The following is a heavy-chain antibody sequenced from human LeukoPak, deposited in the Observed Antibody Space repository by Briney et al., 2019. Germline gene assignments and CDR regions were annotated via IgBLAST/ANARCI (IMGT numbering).Heavy chain of an antibody. CDR2: ISSSGSTI. D-gene: IGHD2-15*01. J-gene: IGHJ3*02. CDR1: GFTFSDYY. Sequence: PGGSLRLSCAASGFTFSDYYMSWIRQAPGKGLEWVSYISSSGSTIYYADSVKGRFTISRDNAKNSLYLQMNSLRAEDTAVYYCARDRCSGGSCDAFDIWAKGQWSPSLQ. V-gene: IGHV3-11*01. CDR3: ARDRCSGGSCDAFDI.